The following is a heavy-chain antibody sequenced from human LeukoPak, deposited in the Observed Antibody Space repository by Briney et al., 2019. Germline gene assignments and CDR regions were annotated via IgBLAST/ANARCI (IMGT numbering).Heavy chain of an antibody. CDR3: VRAGDIVVVPAAIPDYYYYMDV. Sequence: SVKVSCKASGGTFSSYAISWVRQAPGQGLEWMGGIIPIFGTANYAQKFQGRVTITADESTSTAYMELSSLRSEDTAAYYCVRAGDIVVVPAAIPDYYYYMDVWGKGTTVTVSS. V-gene: IGHV1-69*13. CDR1: GGTFSSYA. CDR2: IIPIFGTA. D-gene: IGHD2-2*02. J-gene: IGHJ6*03.